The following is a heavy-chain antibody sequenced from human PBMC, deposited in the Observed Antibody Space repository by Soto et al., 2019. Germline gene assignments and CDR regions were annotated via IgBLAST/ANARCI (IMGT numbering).Heavy chain of an antibody. V-gene: IGHV3-23*01. CDR3: AKLARLLWFGELLDY. J-gene: IGHJ4*02. CDR1: GFTFSSYA. Sequence: GESLKISCAASGFTFSSYAMSWVRQAPGKGLEWVSAISGSGGSTYYADSVKGRFTISRDNSKNTLYLQMNSLRAEDTAVYYCAKLARLLWFGELLDYWGQGTLVTVSS. CDR2: ISGSGGST. D-gene: IGHD3-10*01.